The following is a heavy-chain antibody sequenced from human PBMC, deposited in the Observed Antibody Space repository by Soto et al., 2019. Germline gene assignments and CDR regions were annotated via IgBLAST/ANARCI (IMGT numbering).Heavy chain of an antibody. D-gene: IGHD3-3*01. CDR1: GYSFTSYW. Sequence: PGESLKISCKGSGYSFTSYWIGWVRQMPGKGLEWMGIIYPGDSDTRYSPSFQGQVTISADKSISTAHLQWSSLKASDTAMYYCARHVPDLEWLLSGYYYYMDVWGKGTTVTVSS. CDR2: IYPGDSDT. CDR3: ARHVPDLEWLLSGYYYYMDV. J-gene: IGHJ6*03. V-gene: IGHV5-51*01.